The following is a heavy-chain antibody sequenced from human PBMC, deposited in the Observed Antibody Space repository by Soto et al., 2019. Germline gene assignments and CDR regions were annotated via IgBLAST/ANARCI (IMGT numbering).Heavy chain of an antibody. J-gene: IGHJ4*02. V-gene: IGHV6-1*01. Sequence: SQTLSLTCAISGDSVSSNSAAWNWIRQSPSRGLEWLGRTYYRSKWYNDYAVSVKSRITINPDTSKNQFSLQLNSVTPEDTAVYYCARDFVRSITGTQVPFDYWGQGTLVTVAS. CDR1: GDSVSSNSAA. D-gene: IGHD1-20*01. CDR2: TYYRSKWYN. CDR3: ARDFVRSITGTQVPFDY.